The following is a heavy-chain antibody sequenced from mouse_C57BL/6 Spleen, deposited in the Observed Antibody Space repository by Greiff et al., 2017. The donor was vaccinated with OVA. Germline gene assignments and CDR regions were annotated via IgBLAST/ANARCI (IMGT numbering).Heavy chain of an antibody. D-gene: IGHD2-3*01. CDR1: GFTFSNYW. CDR2: IRLKSDNYAT. J-gene: IGHJ2*01. V-gene: IGHV6-3*01. Sequence: EVQRVESGGGLVQPGGSMKLSCVASGFTFSNYWMNWVRQSPEKGLEWVAQIRLKSDNYATHYAESVKGRFTISRDDSKSSVYLQMNNLRAEDTGIDYCTGGGGYYYFDYWGQGTTLTVSS. CDR3: TGGGGYYYFDY.